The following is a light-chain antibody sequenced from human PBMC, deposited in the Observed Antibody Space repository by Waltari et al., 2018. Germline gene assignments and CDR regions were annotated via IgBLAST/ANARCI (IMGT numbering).Light chain of an antibody. CDR2: HAS. Sequence: EIVLTQSPGTLSLSPGERATLSCRASQSVSKYLAWYQQKPGQATRLLIYHASTRATGIPDMFSGSGSGTDFSLTISRLEPEDFAVYYCQKYESLPATFGQGTKVEIK. J-gene: IGKJ1*01. CDR3: QKYESLPAT. CDR1: QSVSKY. V-gene: IGKV3-20*01.